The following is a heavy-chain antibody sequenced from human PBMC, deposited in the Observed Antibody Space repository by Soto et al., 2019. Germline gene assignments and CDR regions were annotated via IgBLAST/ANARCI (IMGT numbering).Heavy chain of an antibody. J-gene: IGHJ4*02. CDR2: ISSSSSYT. D-gene: IGHD3-16*02. CDR3: ARDRGDYVWGSYRSAFDY. V-gene: IGHV3-11*06. CDR1: GFTFSDYY. Sequence: GGSPRLSCAASGFTFSDYYMSWIRQAPGKGLEWVSYISSSSSYTNYADSVKGRFTISRDNAKNSLYLQMDSLRAEDTAVYYCARDRGDYVWGSYRSAFDYWGQGTLVTVSS.